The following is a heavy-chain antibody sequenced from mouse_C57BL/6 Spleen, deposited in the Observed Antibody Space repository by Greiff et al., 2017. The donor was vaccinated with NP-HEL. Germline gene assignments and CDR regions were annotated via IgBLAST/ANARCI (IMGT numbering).Heavy chain of an antibody. J-gene: IGHJ4*01. CDR1: GYSITSGYY. D-gene: IGHD2-1*01. CDR2: ISYDGSN. Sequence: EVQLQESGPGLVKPSQSLSLTCSVTGYSITSGYYWNWIRQFPGNKLEWMGYISYDGSNNYNPSLKNRISITRDTSKNQFFLKLNSVTTEDTATYYCARERGPDYGKLDAMDYWGQGTSVTVSS. V-gene: IGHV3-6*01. CDR3: ARERGPDYGKLDAMDY.